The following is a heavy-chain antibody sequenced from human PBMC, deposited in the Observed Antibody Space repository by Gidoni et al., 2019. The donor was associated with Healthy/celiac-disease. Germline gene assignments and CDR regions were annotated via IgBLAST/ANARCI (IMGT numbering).Heavy chain of an antibody. V-gene: IGHV3-64D*08. CDR2: ISSNGGST. CDR1: GFTFSSYA. J-gene: IGHJ4*02. Sequence: EVQLVESGGGLVQPGGSRRLSCAASGFTFSSYAMHWVRQAPGKGLEYVSDISSNGGSTYYADSVKGRFTISRDNSKNTLYLQMSSLRAEDTAVYYCVKGNFYSGSYWGQGTLVTVSS. CDR3: VKGNFYSGSY. D-gene: IGHD1-26*01.